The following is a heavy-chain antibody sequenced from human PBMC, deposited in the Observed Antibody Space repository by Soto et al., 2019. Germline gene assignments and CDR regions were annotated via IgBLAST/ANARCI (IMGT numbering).Heavy chain of an antibody. CDR3: ASLPYGSGIHYFDY. CDR2: IYYSGST. V-gene: IGHV4-31*03. D-gene: IGHD3-10*01. Sequence: SETLSLTCTVSGGSISSGGYYWSWIRQHPGKGLEWIGYIYYSGSTYYNPSLKSRVTISVDTSKNQFSLKLSSVTAADTAVYYCASLPYGSGIHYFDYCGQGTLVTVSS. CDR1: GGSISSGGYY. J-gene: IGHJ4*02.